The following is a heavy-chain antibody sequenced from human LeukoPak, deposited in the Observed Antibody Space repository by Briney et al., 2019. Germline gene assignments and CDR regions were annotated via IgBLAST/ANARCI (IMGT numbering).Heavy chain of an antibody. Sequence: ASVKVSCKASGYTFTGYYMHWVRQAPGQGLEWMGWINPNSGGTNYAQKFQGRVTMTRDTSISTAYMELSSLRSEDTAVYYCARDTQYCSSTSCYQARYYFDYWGQGTLVTVSS. CDR1: GYTFTGYY. CDR2: INPNSGGT. CDR3: ARDTQYCSSTSCYQARYYFDY. J-gene: IGHJ4*02. V-gene: IGHV1-2*02. D-gene: IGHD2-2*01.